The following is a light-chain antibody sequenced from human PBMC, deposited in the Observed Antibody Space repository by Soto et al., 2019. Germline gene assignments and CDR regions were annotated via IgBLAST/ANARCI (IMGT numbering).Light chain of an antibody. CDR2: GVS. V-gene: IGLV2-18*02. CDR3: SSYTSSSTVM. CDR1: SRDDGGYNR. Sequence: QSALTQPPSVSGSPGQSVTISCTGTSRDDGGYNRVSWYQQPPGPAPKLMISGVSNRPSGVPDRFSGSKSGNTASLTISGLQAEDEAECYCSSYTSSSTVMFGGGTKLTVL. J-gene: IGLJ3*02.